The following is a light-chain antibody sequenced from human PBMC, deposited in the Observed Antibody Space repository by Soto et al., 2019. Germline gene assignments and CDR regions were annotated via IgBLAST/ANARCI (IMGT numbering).Light chain of an antibody. CDR1: SSDVGYYNY. CDR3: SSYTSTNTVI. CDR2: EVS. J-gene: IGLJ2*01. V-gene: IGLV2-14*01. Sequence: QSALTQPASVSGSPGQSITISCTGTSSDVGYYNYVSWYQQHPGKGPKLMIYEVSNRPSGVSFRFSGSKSGNTASLTISGLQAEDKADYYCSSYTSTNTVIFGGGTKLTVL.